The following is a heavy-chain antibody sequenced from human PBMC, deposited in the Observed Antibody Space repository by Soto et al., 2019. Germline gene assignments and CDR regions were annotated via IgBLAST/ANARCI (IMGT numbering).Heavy chain of an antibody. Sequence: QGLLVQSGAEVKQPGASVKVSCKASGYSFTTYGISWVRQAPGQGLEWMGWISGYNGDTNNAHKFQDRVTMTIDRSTTTAYLELRSLTSDDTAVYYCAKNGHPPYYYYGMDVWGQGTTVTVSS. D-gene: IGHD2-8*01. CDR3: AKNGHPPYYYYGMDV. J-gene: IGHJ6*02. CDR2: ISGYNGDT. V-gene: IGHV1-18*01. CDR1: GYSFTTYG.